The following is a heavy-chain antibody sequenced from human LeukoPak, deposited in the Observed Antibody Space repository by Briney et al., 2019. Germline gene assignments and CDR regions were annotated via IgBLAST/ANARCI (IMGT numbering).Heavy chain of an antibody. J-gene: IGHJ3*02. CDR3: ARDLSGSPADAFDI. CDR1: GYTFTGYY. V-gene: IGHV1-2*02. Sequence: ASVKVSCKASGYTFTGYYMHWVRQAPGQGLEWMGWINPNSGGTNYAQKFQGRVTMTRDTSISTAYMELSRLRSDDTAVYYCARDLSGSPADAFDIWGQGTMVTVSS. D-gene: IGHD1-26*01. CDR2: INPNSGGT.